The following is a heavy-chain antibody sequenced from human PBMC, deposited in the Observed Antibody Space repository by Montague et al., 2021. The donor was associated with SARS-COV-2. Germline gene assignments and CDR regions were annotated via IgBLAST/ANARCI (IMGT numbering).Heavy chain of an antibody. Sequence: SETLSLTCTVSGGSISSSSHYWGWIRQPPGKGLEWIGSIYYSGSTYYNPSLKSRVTISVDTSKNQFSLKLSSVTAADTAVYYCARVGRQQLVRLSGVDVWGQGTTVTVSS. CDR2: IYYSGST. V-gene: IGHV4-39*07. D-gene: IGHD6-13*01. J-gene: IGHJ6*02. CDR1: GGSISSSSHY. CDR3: ARVGRQQLVRLSGVDV.